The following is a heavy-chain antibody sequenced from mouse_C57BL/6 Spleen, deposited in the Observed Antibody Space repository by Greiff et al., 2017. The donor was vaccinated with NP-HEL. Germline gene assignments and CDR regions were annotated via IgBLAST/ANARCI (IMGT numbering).Heavy chain of an antibody. V-gene: IGHV5-12*01. J-gene: IGHJ4*01. CDR2: ISNGGGST. CDR1: GFTFSDYY. CDR3: ARQGYDYEDAMDY. D-gene: IGHD2-4*01. Sequence: DVMLVESGGGLVQPGGSLKLSCAASGFTFSDYYMYWVRQTPEKRLEWVAYISNGGGSTYYPDTVKGRFTISRDNAKNTLYLQMSRLKSEDTAMYYCARQGYDYEDAMDYWGQGTSVTVSS.